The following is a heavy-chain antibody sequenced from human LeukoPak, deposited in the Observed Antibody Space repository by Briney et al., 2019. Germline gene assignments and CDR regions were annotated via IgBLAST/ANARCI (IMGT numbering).Heavy chain of an antibody. CDR2: ISYDGSNK. CDR1: GFTFSSYG. Sequence: GGSLRLSCAASGFTFSSYGMHWVRQAPGKGLERVAVISYDGSNKYYADSVKGRFTISRDNSKNTLYLQMNSLRAEDTAVYYCARDLTPPPATGTGGVFDYWGQGTLVTVSS. D-gene: IGHD6-13*01. V-gene: IGHV3-30*03. J-gene: IGHJ4*02. CDR3: ARDLTPPPATGTGGVFDY.